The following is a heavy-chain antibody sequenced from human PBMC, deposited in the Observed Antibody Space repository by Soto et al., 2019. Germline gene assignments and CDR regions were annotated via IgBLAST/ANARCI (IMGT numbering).Heavy chain of an antibody. V-gene: IGHV4-30-4*02. J-gene: IGHJ6*02. CDR1: GGSISSGDYY. CDR2: IYYSGST. CDR3: AREPDVYYDILTGYYTRYYGMDV. D-gene: IGHD3-9*01. Sequence: SETLSLTCTVSGGSISSGDYYWSWIRQPPGKGLEWIGYIYYSGSTYYNPSLKSRVTISVDTSKNQFSLKLSSVTAADTAVYYCAREPDVYYDILTGYYTRYYGMDVWGQGTTVTVSS.